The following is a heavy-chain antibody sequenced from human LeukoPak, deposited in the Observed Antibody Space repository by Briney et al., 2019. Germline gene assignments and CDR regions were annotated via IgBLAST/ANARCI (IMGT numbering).Heavy chain of an antibody. CDR2: IYYSGST. J-gene: IGHJ4*02. Sequence: PSETLSLTCTVSGGSISSYYWSWIRQPPGKGLEWIGYIYYSGSTNYNPSLKSRVTVSVDTSKNQFSLKLSSVTAADTAVYYCARATDPEFDYWGQGTLVTVSS. CDR1: GGSISSYY. V-gene: IGHV4-59*12. D-gene: IGHD1-26*01. CDR3: ARATDPEFDY.